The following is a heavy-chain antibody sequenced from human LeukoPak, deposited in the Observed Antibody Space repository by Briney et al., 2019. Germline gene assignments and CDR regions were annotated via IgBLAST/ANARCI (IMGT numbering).Heavy chain of an antibody. CDR2: ISASGGST. CDR1: GFTFSSYA. J-gene: IGHJ6*02. V-gene: IGHV3-23*01. D-gene: IGHD3-16*01. CDR3: ARGGGLDV. Sequence: QAGGSLRLSCAASGFTFSSYAMNWVRQAPGKGLKWVSGISASGGSTYYADSVKGRFTISRDNAKNSLYLQMSNLRAEDTAVYFCARGGGLDVWGQGATVTVSS.